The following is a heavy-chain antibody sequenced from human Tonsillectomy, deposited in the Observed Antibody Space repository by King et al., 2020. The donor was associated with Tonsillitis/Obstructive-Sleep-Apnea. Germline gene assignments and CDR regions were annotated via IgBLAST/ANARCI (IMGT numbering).Heavy chain of an antibody. Sequence: VQLVESGGGLVKPGGSLRLSCAASGFTFSSYSMNCVRQAPGKGLDWVSSISSSSIYIYYADSVKGRFTISRDNAKNSLYLQMNSLRAEDTAVYYCAASDFWSGYFNWGQGTLVTVSS. V-gene: IGHV3-21*01. CDR2: ISSSSIYI. D-gene: IGHD3-3*01. J-gene: IGHJ4*02. CDR3: AASDFWSGYFN. CDR1: GFTFSSYS.